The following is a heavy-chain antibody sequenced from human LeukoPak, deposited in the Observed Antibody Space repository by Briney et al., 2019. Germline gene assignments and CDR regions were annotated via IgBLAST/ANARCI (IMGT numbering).Heavy chain of an antibody. CDR3: ARLLVANFDP. Sequence: PSETLSLTCTVSGGSISSHYWTWIRQPPGKGLEWIGDISNSGSTNYNPSLKSRVTIAIDTSKNQFSLKLSSVTAADTAVYYCARLLVANFDPWGQGTLVTVSS. J-gene: IGHJ5*02. CDR1: GGSISSHY. D-gene: IGHD6-6*01. V-gene: IGHV4-4*09. CDR2: ISNSGST.